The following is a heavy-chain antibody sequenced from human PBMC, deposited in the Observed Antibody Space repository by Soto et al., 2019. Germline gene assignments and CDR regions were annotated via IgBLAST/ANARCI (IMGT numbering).Heavy chain of an antibody. Sequence: QVQLVQSGAEVEKPGASVKVSCKASGYTFTNYAVHWVRQAPGQRLERMGWSNAGNGNTRFSQNLQGRVTITRDTSARAVYMDLSSLRSEDTAVYYCARGHLAVVPVASWFYYRAVWGKGTTVTVSS. J-gene: IGHJ6*03. CDR2: SNAGNGNT. D-gene: IGHD2-2*01. V-gene: IGHV1-3*01. CDR3: ARGHLAVVPVASWFYYRAV. CDR1: GYTFTNYA.